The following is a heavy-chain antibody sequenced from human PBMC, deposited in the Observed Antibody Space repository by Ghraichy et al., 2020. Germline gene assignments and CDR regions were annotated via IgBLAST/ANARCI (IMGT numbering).Heavy chain of an antibody. CDR1: GGSVSSGGYY. V-gene: IGHV4-31*03. D-gene: IGHD3-3*01. CDR3: ARGLRFLKTPFDY. J-gene: IGHJ4*02. CDR2: IYYSGST. Sequence: SETLSLTCSVSGGSVSSGGYYWSWIRQHPEKGLEWIGYIYYSGSTYYNPSLKSRATMSVDASKNQFSLNLSSVTAADTAVYYCARGLRFLKTPFDYWGQGTLVTVSS.